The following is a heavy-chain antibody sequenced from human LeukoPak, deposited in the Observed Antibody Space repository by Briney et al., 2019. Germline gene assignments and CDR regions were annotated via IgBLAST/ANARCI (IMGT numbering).Heavy chain of an antibody. CDR2: FDSENNKM. CDR3: ATDRVYRSSGRSWGFFDY. J-gene: IGHJ4*02. D-gene: IGHD6-19*01. V-gene: IGHV1-24*01. Sequence: ASVKVSCKISEYSLSDLSIHWVREAPGERLEWMGGFDSENNKMVYSQKFQGRVTMTEDTSADTAYMELTSLRSEDTAVYFCATDRVYRSSGRSWGFFDYWGQGTLVIVSS. CDR1: EYSLSDLS.